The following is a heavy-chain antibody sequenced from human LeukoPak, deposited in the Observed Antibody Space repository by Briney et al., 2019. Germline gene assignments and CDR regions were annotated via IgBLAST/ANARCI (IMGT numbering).Heavy chain of an antibody. CDR3: AREGHGEPRARGSYYYYMDV. D-gene: IGHD1-14*01. J-gene: IGHJ6*03. Sequence: SQTLSLTCAISGDSVSSNSAAWNWIRQSPSRGLEWLGRTYYRSKWYNDYAVSVKSRITINPDTSKNQLSLQLNSVTPEDTAVYYCAREGHGEPRARGSYYYYMDVWGKGTTVTVSS. CDR1: GDSVSSNSAA. V-gene: IGHV6-1*01. CDR2: TYYRSKWYN.